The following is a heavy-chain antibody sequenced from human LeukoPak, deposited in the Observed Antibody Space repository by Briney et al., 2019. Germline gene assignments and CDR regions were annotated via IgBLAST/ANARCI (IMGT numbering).Heavy chain of an antibody. Sequence: GGSLRLSCAASRFTFSSYSMNWVRQAPGKGLEWVSSISSSGSYIYYADSVKGRFTISRDNAKNSLYLQMNSLRAEDTAVYYCARLITMVRGVSDAFDIWGQGTMVTVSS. CDR3: ARLITMVRGVSDAFDI. J-gene: IGHJ3*02. CDR1: RFTFSSYS. CDR2: ISSSGSYI. V-gene: IGHV3-21*01. D-gene: IGHD3-10*01.